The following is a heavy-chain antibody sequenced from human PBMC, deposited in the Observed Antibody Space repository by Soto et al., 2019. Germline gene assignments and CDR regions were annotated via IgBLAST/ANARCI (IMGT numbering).Heavy chain of an antibody. CDR3: ASPRETIAAAGTAFDY. J-gene: IGHJ4*02. CDR1: GGSISSGGYS. Sequence: LSLTCAVSGGSISSGGYSWSWIRQPPGKGLEWIGYIYYSGSTYYNPSLKSRVTISVDTSKNQFSLKLSSVTAADTAVYYCASPRETIAAAGTAFDYWGQGTLVTVSS. V-gene: IGHV4-31*11. D-gene: IGHD6-13*01. CDR2: IYYSGST.